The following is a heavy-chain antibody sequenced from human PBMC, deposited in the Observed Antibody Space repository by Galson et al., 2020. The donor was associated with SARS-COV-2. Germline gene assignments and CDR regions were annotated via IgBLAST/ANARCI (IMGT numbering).Heavy chain of an antibody. V-gene: IGHV4-30-4*01. J-gene: IGHJ3*02. CDR3: ARGLGGNDCFDI. D-gene: IGHD2-21*01. CDR1: GGSIAGGDYH. CDR2: IYNSGIP. Sequence: SETLSLTCTVSGGSIAGGDYHWTWLRQPPGKGLEWIGYIYNSGIPYYNASLKSRLIISVDTSKNQFSLRLSSVTAADTAVYYCARGLGGNDCFDIWGQGTVVTVSS.